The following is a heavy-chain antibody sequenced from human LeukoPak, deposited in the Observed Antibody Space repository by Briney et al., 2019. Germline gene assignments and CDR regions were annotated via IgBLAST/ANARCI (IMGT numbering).Heavy chain of an antibody. CDR3: AAHPDYGDYDGIPMPYYYYGMDV. J-gene: IGHJ6*02. D-gene: IGHD4-17*01. V-gene: IGHV1-58*02. Sequence: PSVKVSFKAAGFTFTISAMQWVRQARGQRLEWIGWIVVGSGNTNYAQKFQERVTITRDMSTSTAYMELSSLRSEDTAVYYCAAHPDYGDYDGIPMPYYYYGMDVWGQGTTVTVSS. CDR2: IVVGSGNT. CDR1: GFTFTISA.